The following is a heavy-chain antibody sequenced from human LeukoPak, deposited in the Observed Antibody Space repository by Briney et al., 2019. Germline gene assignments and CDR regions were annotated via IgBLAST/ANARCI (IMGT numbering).Heavy chain of an antibody. J-gene: IGHJ6*04. Sequence: PSETLSLTCAGYGGSFSGYYWSWIRQPPGKGLEWIGEINHSGSTNYNPSLKSRVTISVDTSKNQFSLKLSSVTAADTAVYYCARRIAAAGTRTKYYYYYGMDVWGKGTTVTVSS. V-gene: IGHV4-34*01. CDR3: ARRIAAAGTRTKYYYYYGMDV. CDR2: INHSGST. CDR1: GGSFSGYY. D-gene: IGHD6-13*01.